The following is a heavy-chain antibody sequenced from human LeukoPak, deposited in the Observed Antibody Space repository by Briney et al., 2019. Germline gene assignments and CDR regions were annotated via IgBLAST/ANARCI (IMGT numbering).Heavy chain of an antibody. CDR3: ASGPRSYDSSGYPNWFDP. Sequence: GGSLRLSCAASGFTFSSYSMNWVRQAPGKGLEWVSSISSSSYIYYADSVKGRFTISRDNAKNSLYLQMNSLRAEDTAVYYCASGPRSYDSSGYPNWFDPWGQGTLVTVSS. V-gene: IGHV3-21*01. CDR1: GFTFSSYS. D-gene: IGHD3-22*01. J-gene: IGHJ5*02. CDR2: ISSSSYI.